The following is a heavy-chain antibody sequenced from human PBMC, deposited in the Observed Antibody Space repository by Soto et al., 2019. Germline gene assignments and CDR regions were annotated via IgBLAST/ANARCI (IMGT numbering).Heavy chain of an antibody. Sequence: SVKVSCKASGGTFSSYTISWVRQAPGQGLEWMGRIIPILGIANYAQKFQGRVTITADKSTSTAYMELSSLRSEDTAVYYCARVPPLGYSSAYYFDDWGQGTLVTVSS. CDR1: GGTFSSYT. CDR2: IIPILGIA. CDR3: ARVPPLGYSSAYYFDD. D-gene: IGHD6-19*01. V-gene: IGHV1-69*02. J-gene: IGHJ4*02.